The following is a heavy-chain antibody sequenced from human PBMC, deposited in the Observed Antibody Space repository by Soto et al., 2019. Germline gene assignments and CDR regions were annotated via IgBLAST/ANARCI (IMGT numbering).Heavy chain of an antibody. Sequence: PSETVSLTCTVSGGSISSYYWSWIRQPPGKGLEWIGYIYYSGSTNYNPSLKSRVTISVDTSKNQFSLKLSSVTAADTAVYYCARGWDYYDSSGYPFDPWGQGTLVTVSS. V-gene: IGHV4-59*01. CDR2: IYYSGST. CDR3: ARGWDYYDSSGYPFDP. D-gene: IGHD3-22*01. CDR1: GGSISSYY. J-gene: IGHJ5*02.